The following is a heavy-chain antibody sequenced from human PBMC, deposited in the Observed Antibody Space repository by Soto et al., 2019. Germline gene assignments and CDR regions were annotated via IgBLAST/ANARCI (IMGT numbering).Heavy chain of an antibody. CDR2: IWYDGSNK. D-gene: IGHD1-7*01. J-gene: IGHJ4*02. CDR3: ARDQRYNWNYEGIDY. Sequence: GGSLRLSCAASGFTFSSYGMHWVRQAPGKGLEWVAVIWYDGSNKYYADSVKGRFTISRDNSKNTLYLQMNSLRAEDTAVYYCARDQRYNWNYEGIDYWGQGTLVTVSS. V-gene: IGHV3-33*01. CDR1: GFTFSSYG.